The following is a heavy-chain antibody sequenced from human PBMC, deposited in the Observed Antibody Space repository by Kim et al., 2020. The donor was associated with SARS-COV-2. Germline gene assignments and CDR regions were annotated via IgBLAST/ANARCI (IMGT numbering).Heavy chain of an antibody. CDR2: IRSKANSYAT. J-gene: IGHJ4*02. V-gene: IGHV3-73*01. CDR1: GFTFSGSA. Sequence: GGSLRLSCAASGFTFSGSAMHWVRQASGKGLEWVGRIRSKANSYATAYAASVEGRFTISRDDSKNTAYLQMNSLKTEDTAVYYCTRLYSSGWYEVDYWGQGTLVTVSS. D-gene: IGHD6-19*01. CDR3: TRLYSSGWYEVDY.